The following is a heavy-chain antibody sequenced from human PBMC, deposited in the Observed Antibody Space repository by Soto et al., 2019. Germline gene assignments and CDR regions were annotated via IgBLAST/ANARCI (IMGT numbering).Heavy chain of an antibody. D-gene: IGHD3-16*02. CDR1: GITFSSSG. V-gene: IGHV3-30-3*01. J-gene: IGHJ5*02. CDR2: ISYEGSNK. Sequence: RSLGRSCAAAGITFSSSGMHRVRQATGKGLEWVAVISYEGSNKYYAYSEKGRFTISRDNSKKTPYLQMNSLRAEERVVYYCARATFGAAISTGPFDPWGQGTLVTVSS. CDR3: ARATFGAAISTGPFDP.